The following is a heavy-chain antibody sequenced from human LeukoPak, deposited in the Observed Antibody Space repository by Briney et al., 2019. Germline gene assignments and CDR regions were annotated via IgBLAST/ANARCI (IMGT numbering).Heavy chain of an antibody. J-gene: IGHJ6*02. V-gene: IGHV3-30-3*01. D-gene: IGHD2-15*01. CDR1: GFTFNNYA. CDR3: AHREGEYRSGGLCKPMGYYHYYGVDV. CDR2: ISFDGSSK. Sequence: PGGSLRLSCVASGFTFNNYAIHWVRQAPGKGPEWVAVISFDGSSKNYADSVRGRFTISRDNSKNTVSLQMNSLRSEDTAVYYCAHREGEYRSGGLCKPMGYYHYYGVDVWGQGTTVLVSS.